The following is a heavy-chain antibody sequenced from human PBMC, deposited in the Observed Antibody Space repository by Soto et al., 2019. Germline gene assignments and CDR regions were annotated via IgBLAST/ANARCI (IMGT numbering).Heavy chain of an antibody. CDR3: ARAIVVVYPGAFDI. J-gene: IGHJ3*02. CDR2: IYYSGST. V-gene: IGHV4-39*01. Sequence: SETLSLTYTVSGGSISSSSYYWGWIRQPPGKGLEWIGSIYYSGSTYYNPSLKSRVTISVDTSKNQFSLKLSSVTAADTAVYYCARAIVVVYPGAFDIWGQGTMVTVSS. CDR1: GGSISSSSYY. D-gene: IGHD3-22*01.